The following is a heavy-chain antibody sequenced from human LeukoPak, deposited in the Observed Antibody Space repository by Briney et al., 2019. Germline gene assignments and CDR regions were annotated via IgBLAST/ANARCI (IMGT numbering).Heavy chain of an antibody. J-gene: IGHJ4*02. CDR2: IIPIFGTA. Sequence: VASVKDSCKASGGTFSSYAISWVPQAPGQGLEWMGGIIPIFGTANYAQKFQGRVTITADESTSTAYMELSSLRSEDTAVYYCARYCSSTSCPISDWGQGTLVTVSS. CDR1: GGTFSSYA. CDR3: ARYCSSTSCPISD. D-gene: IGHD2-2*01. V-gene: IGHV1-69*13.